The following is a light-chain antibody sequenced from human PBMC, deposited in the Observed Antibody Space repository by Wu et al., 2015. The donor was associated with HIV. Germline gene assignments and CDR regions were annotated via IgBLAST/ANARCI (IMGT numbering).Light chain of an antibody. CDR1: QRVSTF. CDR2: CV. CDR3: QQRSNWPYT. V-gene: IGKV3-11*01. Sequence: DIVLTQSPATLSLSPGGRATLSCRASQRVSTFVAWYQHRPGQASQARHLWCVQQGHWHPSQVQWQWVGNRLTLTISSLEPEDFAVYYCQQRSNWPYTFGQGTKVEDQT. J-gene: IGKJ2*01.